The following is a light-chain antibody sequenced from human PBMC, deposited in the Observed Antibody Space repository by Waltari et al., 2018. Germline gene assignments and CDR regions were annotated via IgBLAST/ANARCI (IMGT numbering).Light chain of an antibody. CDR1: SGHSDYD. CDR3: QTWDTATHVI. CDR2: VNSGGSH. V-gene: IGLV4-69*01. Sequence: QVVLTQSPSASASLGASVKLTCPLSSGHSDYDIAWHQQQPEKGPRYLMKVNSGGSHIKGDGIPDRFSGSSSGAERYLTISSLQSEDEADYYCQTWDTATHVIFAGGTKLTVL. J-gene: IGLJ2*01.